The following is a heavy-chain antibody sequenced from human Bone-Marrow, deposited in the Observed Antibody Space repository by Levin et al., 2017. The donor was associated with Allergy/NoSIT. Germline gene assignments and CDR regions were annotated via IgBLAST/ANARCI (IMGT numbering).Heavy chain of an antibody. CDR3: AGEWFGELSPGVYYYGMDV. CDR2: IYTSGST. CDR1: GGSISSYY. Sequence: KASETLSLTCTVSGGSISSYYWSWIRQPAGKGLEWIGRIYTSGSTNYNPSLKSRVTMSVDTSKNQFSLKLSSVTAADTAVYYCAGEWFGELSPGVYYYGMDVWGQGTTVTVSS. V-gene: IGHV4-4*07. D-gene: IGHD3-10*01. J-gene: IGHJ6*02.